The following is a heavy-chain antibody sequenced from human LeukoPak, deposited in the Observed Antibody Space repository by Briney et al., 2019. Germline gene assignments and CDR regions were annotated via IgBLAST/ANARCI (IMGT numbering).Heavy chain of an antibody. CDR1: GFTFSSYT. CDR3: ARVRYDIYYYMDV. CDR2: IKQDGSEK. Sequence: GGSLRLSCAASGFTFSSYTMNWVRQAPGKGLEWVANIKQDGSEKYYVDSVKGRFTISRDNAKNSLYLQMNSLRAEDTAVYYCARVRYDIYYYMDVWGKGTTVTVSS. V-gene: IGHV3-7*01. J-gene: IGHJ6*03. D-gene: IGHD3-9*01.